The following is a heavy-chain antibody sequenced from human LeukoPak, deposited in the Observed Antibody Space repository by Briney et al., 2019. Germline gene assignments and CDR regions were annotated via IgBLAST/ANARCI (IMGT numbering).Heavy chain of an antibody. CDR1: GGSISSYY. J-gene: IGHJ6*03. V-gene: IGHV4-4*09. CDR3: ARVRARYYYYYMDV. Sequence: SETLSLTCTVSGGSISSYYWSWIRQPPGKGLEWIGYIYTSGSTNYNPSLKSRVTISVDTSKNQSSLKLSSVTAADTAVYYCARVRARYYYYYMDVWGKGTTVTVSS. CDR2: IYTSGST.